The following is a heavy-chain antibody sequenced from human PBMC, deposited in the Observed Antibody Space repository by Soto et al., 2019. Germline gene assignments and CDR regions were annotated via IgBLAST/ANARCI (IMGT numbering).Heavy chain of an antibody. Sequence: PGGSLRLSCAASGFTFSSYGMHWARQAPGKGLEWVAVIWYDGSNKYYADSVKGRFTISRDNSKNTLYLQMNSLRAEDTAVYYCARGRPAAIYNWFDPWGQGTLVTVSS. D-gene: IGHD2-2*01. V-gene: IGHV3-33*01. CDR2: IWYDGSNK. CDR1: GFTFSSYG. J-gene: IGHJ5*02. CDR3: ARGRPAAIYNWFDP.